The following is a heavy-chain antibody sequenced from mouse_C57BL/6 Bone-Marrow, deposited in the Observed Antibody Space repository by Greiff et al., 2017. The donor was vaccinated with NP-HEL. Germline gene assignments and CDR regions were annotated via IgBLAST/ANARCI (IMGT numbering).Heavy chain of an antibody. CDR1: GYTFTDYN. J-gene: IGHJ1*03. V-gene: IGHV1-18*01. D-gene: IGHD1-1*01. Sequence: VQLQQSGPELVKPGASVKIPCKASGYTFTDYNMDWVKQSHGKSLEWIGDINHNNGGTIYNQKFKGKATLTVDKSSSTAYMELRSLTSEDTAVYYCARGPSYYYGSSPYWYFDVWGTGTTVTVSS. CDR2: INHNNGGT. CDR3: ARGPSYYYGSSPYWYFDV.